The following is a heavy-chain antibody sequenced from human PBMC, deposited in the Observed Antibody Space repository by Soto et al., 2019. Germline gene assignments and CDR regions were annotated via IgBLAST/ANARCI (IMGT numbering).Heavy chain of an antibody. V-gene: IGHV3-43D*04. CDR1: GFTFDEYA. J-gene: IGHJ4*02. CDR2: ISWDGSNR. D-gene: IGHD3-3*01. CDR3: PKDISRGPTKNYDFWSGPDY. Sequence: EVQLVESGGVVVQPGGSLRLSCAASGFTFDEYAMHWVRQPPGKGLEWVSLISWDGSNRYYADSVQGRFTISRDNSKYSLYLEMNSLRPEDTALYYCPKDISRGPTKNYDFWSGPDYWGQGTLVTVSS.